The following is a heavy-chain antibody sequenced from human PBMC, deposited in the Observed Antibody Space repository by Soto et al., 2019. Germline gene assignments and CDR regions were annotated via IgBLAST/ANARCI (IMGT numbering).Heavy chain of an antibody. Sequence: ASVKVSCKVSGYTLTELSMHWVRQAPGKGLEWMGGFDPEDGETIYAQKFQGRVTMTEDTSTDTAYMELSSLRSEDTAMYYCATDRSLRVPVYYYDSSGQAGNWFDPWGQGTLVTVSS. V-gene: IGHV1-24*01. CDR1: GYTLTELS. CDR2: FDPEDGET. J-gene: IGHJ5*02. D-gene: IGHD3-22*01. CDR3: ATDRSLRVPVYYYDSSGQAGNWFDP.